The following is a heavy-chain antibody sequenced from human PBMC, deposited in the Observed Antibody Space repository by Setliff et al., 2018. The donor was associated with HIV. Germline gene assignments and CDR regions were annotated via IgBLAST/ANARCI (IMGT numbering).Heavy chain of an antibody. Sequence: TSETLSLTCTVSGGSITSGGYNWIWIRQHPERGLEWIGYVDFGFRRYYNPSLKSQVVISVYTPKNQFSLTLNSVTAADTAVYYCATDRGGRYLDYWGQGAPVTVSS. CDR3: ATDRGGRYLDY. V-gene: IGHV4-31*02. J-gene: IGHJ4*02. CDR2: VDFGFRR. D-gene: IGHD3-10*01. CDR1: GGSITSGGYN.